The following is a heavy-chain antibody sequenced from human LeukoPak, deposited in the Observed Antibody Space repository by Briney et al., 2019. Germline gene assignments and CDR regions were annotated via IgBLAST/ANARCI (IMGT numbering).Heavy chain of an antibody. CDR3: ARHLVGYSSGWYDLDY. CDR1: GFTFSDYY. Sequence: KSGGSLRLSCTASGFTFSDYYMSWIRQAPGKGLEWVSYITSVSSYSSNYYTNYADSVKGRFTISRDNAKNTVYLQMNSLRAEDTAVYFCARHLVGYSSGWYDLDYWGQGTLVTVSS. D-gene: IGHD6-19*01. V-gene: IGHV3-11*06. CDR2: ITSVSSYSSNYYT. J-gene: IGHJ4*02.